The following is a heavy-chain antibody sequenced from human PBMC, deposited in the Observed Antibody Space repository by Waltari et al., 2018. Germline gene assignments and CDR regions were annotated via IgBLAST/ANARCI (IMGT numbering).Heavy chain of an antibody. J-gene: IGHJ4*02. CDR2: IHHSGRT. D-gene: IGHD2-15*01. CDR3: AADRGNGLYFDY. Sequence: QVQLQESGPGLVKPSGTLSLTCAVPGASIRSNYWWSWVRPSPGKGLAWIGQIHHSGRTYSTPSLKSRITISVDKSKNQFSLNLSSVNDADTAVYYCAADRGNGLYFDYWGQGTLVTVSS. V-gene: IGHV4-4*02. CDR1: GASIRSNYW.